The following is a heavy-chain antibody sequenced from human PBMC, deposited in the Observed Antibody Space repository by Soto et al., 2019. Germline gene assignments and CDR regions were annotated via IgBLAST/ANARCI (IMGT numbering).Heavy chain of an antibody. CDR2: INHSGST. Sequence: QVQLQQWGAGLLEPSETLSLTCAVYGGSFSGYYWSWIRQPPGKGLEWIGEINHSGSTNYNPSLKSRVTISVDTSNNQFSLKLSSVTAADTAVYYCARTSVAGGGYYWGQGTLVTVSS. V-gene: IGHV4-34*01. CDR1: GGSFSGYY. CDR3: ARTSVAGGGYY. J-gene: IGHJ4*02. D-gene: IGHD6-19*01.